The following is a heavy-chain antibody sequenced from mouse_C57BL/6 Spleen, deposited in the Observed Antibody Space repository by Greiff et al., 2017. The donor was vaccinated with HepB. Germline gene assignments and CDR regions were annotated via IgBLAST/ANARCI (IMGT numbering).Heavy chain of an antibody. D-gene: IGHD1-1*01. CDR3: AREGLLRSSYAMDY. V-gene: IGHV3-6*01. Sequence: VQLQQSGPGLVKPSQSLSLTCSVTGYSITSGYYWNWIRQFPGNKLEWMGYISYDGSNNYNPSLKNRISITRDTSKNQFFLKLNSVTTEDTATYYCAREGLLRSSYAMDYWGQGTSVTVSS. J-gene: IGHJ4*01. CDR1: GYSITSGYY. CDR2: ISYDGSN.